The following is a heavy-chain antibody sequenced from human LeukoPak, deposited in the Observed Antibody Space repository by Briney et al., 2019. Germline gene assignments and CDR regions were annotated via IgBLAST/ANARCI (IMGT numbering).Heavy chain of an antibody. CDR2: ISGSGGST. J-gene: IGHJ2*01. V-gene: IGHV3-23*01. CDR1: GFTVSSNY. CDR3: AKDTGDYVSWYFDL. D-gene: IGHD4-17*01. Sequence: GGSLRLSCAASGFTVSSNYMSWVRQAPGKGLEWVSAISGSGGSTYYADSVKGRFTISRDNSKNTLYLQMNSLRAEDTAVYYCAKDTGDYVSWYFDLWGRGTLVTVSS.